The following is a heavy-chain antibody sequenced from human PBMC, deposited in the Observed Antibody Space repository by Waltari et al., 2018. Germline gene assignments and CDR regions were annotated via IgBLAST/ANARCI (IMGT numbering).Heavy chain of an antibody. CDR1: GYSLSSGYY. CDR3: ARHPFKGGVIVYFDY. D-gene: IGHD3-16*02. V-gene: IGHV4-38-2*01. Sequence: QVQLQESGPGLVKPSETLSLTCPVSGYSLSSGYYWGWIRQPPGKGLEWIGSIYHSGSTYYNPSLKSRVTISVDTSKNQFSLKLSSVTAADTAVYYCARHPFKGGVIVYFDYWGQGTLVTVSS. CDR2: IYHSGST. J-gene: IGHJ4*02.